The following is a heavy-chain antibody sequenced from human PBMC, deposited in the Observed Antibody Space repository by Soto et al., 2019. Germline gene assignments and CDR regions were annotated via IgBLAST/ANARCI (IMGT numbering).Heavy chain of an antibody. CDR3: ARDRRTTYGMDV. Sequence: EVQLVESGGGLVQPGGSLRLSCAASGLTVSSNYMSWVRQAPGKGLEWVSVIYSGGSTYYADSVKGRFTISRDNSKNTLYLQMNSLRAEDTAVYSCARDRRTTYGMDVWGQGTTVTVSS. CDR2: IYSGGST. J-gene: IGHJ6*02. D-gene: IGHD1-7*01. V-gene: IGHV3-66*01. CDR1: GLTVSSNY.